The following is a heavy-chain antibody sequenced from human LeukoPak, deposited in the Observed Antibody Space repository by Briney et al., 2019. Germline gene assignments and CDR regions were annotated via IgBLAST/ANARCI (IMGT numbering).Heavy chain of an antibody. J-gene: IGHJ5*02. CDR3: ARVPFPNYSSSWYWFDP. V-gene: IGHV1-2*06. D-gene: IGHD6-13*01. CDR2: INPNSGGT. Sequence: ASVKVSCKASGYTFTSYYMHWVRQAPGQGLEWMGRINPNSGGTNYAQKFQGRVTMTRDTSISTAYMELSRLRSDDAAVYYCARVPFPNYSSSWYWFDPWGKGTLVTVS. CDR1: GYTFTSYY.